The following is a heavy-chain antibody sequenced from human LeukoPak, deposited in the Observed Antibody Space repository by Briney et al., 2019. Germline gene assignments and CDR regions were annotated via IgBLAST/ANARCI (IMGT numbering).Heavy chain of an antibody. J-gene: IGHJ4*02. Sequence: SETLSLTCTVSGGSISSYYWSWIRQPPGKGLEWIGYIYYSGSTNHNPSLKSRVTISVNTSKNQFSLKLSSVTAADTAVYYCARGRLRHDYWGQGTLVTVSS. D-gene: IGHD5-12*01. CDR1: GGSISSYY. CDR3: ARGRLRHDY. V-gene: IGHV4-59*01. CDR2: IYYSGST.